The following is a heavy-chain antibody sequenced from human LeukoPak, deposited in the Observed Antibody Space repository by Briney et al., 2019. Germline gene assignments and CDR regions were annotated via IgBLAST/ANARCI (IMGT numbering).Heavy chain of an antibody. CDR3: ARGDIVVVPAAMYYYYMDV. J-gene: IGHJ6*03. CDR1: GYTLTELS. CDR2: IIPIFGTA. D-gene: IGHD2-2*01. Sequence: SVKVSCKVSGYTLTELSMHWVRQAPGQGLEWMGGIIPIFGTANYAQKFQGRVTITTDESTSTAYMELSSLRSEDTAVYYCARGDIVVVPAAMYYYYMDVWGKGTTVTVSS. V-gene: IGHV1-69*05.